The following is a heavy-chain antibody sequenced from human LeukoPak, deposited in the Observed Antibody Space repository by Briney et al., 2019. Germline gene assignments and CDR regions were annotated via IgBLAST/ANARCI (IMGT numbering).Heavy chain of an antibody. CDR2: INPSGGST. CDR1: GYTFTSYY. CDR3: ARDSGNGYYYYYMDV. D-gene: IGHD3-10*01. V-gene: IGHV1-46*01. J-gene: IGHJ6*03. Sequence: ASVKVSCKASGYTFTSYYMHWVRQAPGQGLEWMGIINPSGGSTSYAQKFQGRVTMTRDTSTSTVYMELSSLRSEDTAVYYCARDSGNGYYYYYMDVWGKGTTVTVSS.